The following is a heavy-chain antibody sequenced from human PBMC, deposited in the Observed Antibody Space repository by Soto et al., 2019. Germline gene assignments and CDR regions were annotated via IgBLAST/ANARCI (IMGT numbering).Heavy chain of an antibody. CDR3: ARWWSGSRQGFDP. CDR2: IYYSGST. Sequence: QVQLQESGPGLVKPSQTLSLTCTVSGGSISSGDYYWSWIRQHPGKGLEWIGYIYYSGSTYYNPSLKSRVTLSVATPKNQFPLKLSSVTAAATAVYYCARWWSGSRQGFDPWGQGTLVTVSS. J-gene: IGHJ5*02. D-gene: IGHD3-3*01. V-gene: IGHV4-31*03. CDR1: GGSISSGDYY.